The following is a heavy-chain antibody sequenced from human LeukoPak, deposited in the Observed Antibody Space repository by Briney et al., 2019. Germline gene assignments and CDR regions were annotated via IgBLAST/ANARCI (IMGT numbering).Heavy chain of an antibody. D-gene: IGHD3-3*01. Sequence: ASVKVSCKASGYTFTSYGISWVRQAPGQGLEWMGWISAYNGNTNYAQKLQGRVTMTTDTSTSTAYMELRSLRSDDTAVYYCARDLRGFHDFWSGYPVPSNWFDPWGQGTLVTVSS. CDR2: ISAYNGNT. CDR1: GYTFTSYG. CDR3: ARDLRGFHDFWSGYPVPSNWFDP. V-gene: IGHV1-18*01. J-gene: IGHJ5*02.